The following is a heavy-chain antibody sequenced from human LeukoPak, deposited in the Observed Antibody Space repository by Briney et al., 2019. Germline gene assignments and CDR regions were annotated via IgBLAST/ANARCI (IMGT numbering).Heavy chain of an antibody. CDR2: ISAYTGNT. CDR1: GYTFTNYG. V-gene: IGHV1-18*01. CDR3: SRGSAMVTTYRGGNWFDP. D-gene: IGHD5-18*01. Sequence: ASVKVSCKASGYTFTNYGISWVRQAPGQGLEWMGWISAYTGNTNYAQNFQGRVTMTTDTSTSTAFMELTRLTSDDTAVYYCSRGSAMVTTYRGGNWFDPWGQGTLVTVSS. J-gene: IGHJ5*02.